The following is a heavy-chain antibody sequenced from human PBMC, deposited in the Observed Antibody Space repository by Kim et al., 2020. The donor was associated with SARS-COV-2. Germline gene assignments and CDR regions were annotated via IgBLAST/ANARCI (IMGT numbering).Heavy chain of an antibody. CDR3: VKVGSGHDDAFDI. CDR1: GFTFSSYA. J-gene: IGHJ3*02. CDR2: ISSNGGST. D-gene: IGHD3-10*01. V-gene: IGHV3-64D*06. Sequence: GGSLRLSCSASGFTFSSYAMHWVRQAPGKGLEYVSAISSNGGSTYYADSVKGRFTISRDNSKNTLYLQMSSLRAEDTAVYYCVKVGSGHDDAFDIWGQGTMVTVSS.